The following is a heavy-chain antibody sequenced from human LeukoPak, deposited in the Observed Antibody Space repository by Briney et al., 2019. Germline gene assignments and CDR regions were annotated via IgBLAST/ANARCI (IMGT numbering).Heavy chain of an antibody. J-gene: IGHJ4*02. Sequence: GGSLRLSCAASGFTFSNAWMSWVRQAPGKGLEWVGRIKSKTDGGTTDYAAPVKGRFTISRDDSKNTLYLQMNSLKTEDTAVYYCTTGNPHDSSGYYPLVSDYYFDYWGQGTLVTVSS. CDR3: TTGNPHDSSGYYPLVSDYYFDY. CDR1: GFTFSNAW. CDR2: IKSKTDGGTT. D-gene: IGHD3-22*01. V-gene: IGHV3-15*01.